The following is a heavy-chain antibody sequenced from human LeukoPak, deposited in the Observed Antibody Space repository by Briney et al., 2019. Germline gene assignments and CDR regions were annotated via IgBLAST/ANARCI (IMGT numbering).Heavy chain of an antibody. J-gene: IGHJ4*02. V-gene: IGHV1-2*02. CDR2: INPNSGGT. CDR1: GYTFTGYY. Sequence: ASVKVSCKASGYTFTGYYMHWVRQAPGQGLEWMGWINPNSGGTNYAQKFQCRVTMTRDTSISTAYMELSRLRSDDTAVYYCARLDSMVRGARLYWGQGTLVTVSS. CDR3: ARLDSMVRGARLY. D-gene: IGHD3-10*01.